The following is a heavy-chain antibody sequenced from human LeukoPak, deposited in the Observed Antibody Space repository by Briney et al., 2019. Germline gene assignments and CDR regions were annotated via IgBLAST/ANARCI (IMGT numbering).Heavy chain of an antibody. V-gene: IGHV4-34*01. Sequence: SETLSLTCAVYGGSFSGYYWSWIRQPPGKGLEWIGEINHSGSTNYNPSLKSRVTISVDTSKNQFSLKLSSVTAADTAVYCCARSSGWYRKTYYFDYWGQGTLVTVSS. CDR2: INHSGST. D-gene: IGHD6-19*01. J-gene: IGHJ4*02. CDR1: GGSFSGYY. CDR3: ARSSGWYRKTYYFDY.